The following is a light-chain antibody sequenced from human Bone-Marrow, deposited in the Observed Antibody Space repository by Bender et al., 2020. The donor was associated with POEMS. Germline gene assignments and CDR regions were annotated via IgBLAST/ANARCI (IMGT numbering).Light chain of an antibody. CDR3: CSYVGRLTTWV. CDR1: SSNIGAHA. Sequence: QSVLTQPPSASGTPGQRVTISCSGGSSNIGAHAVNWYQHLPGTAPKLLIYSSHRRPSEVPDRFSGSRSGTSASLAISGLQSEDEADYFCCSYVGRLTTWVFGGGTKLTV. CDR2: SSH. V-gene: IGLV1-44*01. J-gene: IGLJ3*02.